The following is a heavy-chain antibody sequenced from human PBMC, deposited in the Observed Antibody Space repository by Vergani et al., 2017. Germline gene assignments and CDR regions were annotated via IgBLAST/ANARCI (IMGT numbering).Heavy chain of an antibody. CDR1: GGSISSGSYY. CDR2: IYTSGST. V-gene: IGHV4-61*02. D-gene: IGHD6-13*01. Sequence: QVQLQESGPGLVKPSQTLSLTCTVSGGSISSGSYYWSWIRQPAGKGLEWIGRIYTSGSTNYNPSLKSRVTISVDTSKNQFSLKLSSVRAADTAVYYCARAPSIAADCIDYWGQGTLVTVSS. J-gene: IGHJ4*02. CDR3: ARAPSIAADCIDY.